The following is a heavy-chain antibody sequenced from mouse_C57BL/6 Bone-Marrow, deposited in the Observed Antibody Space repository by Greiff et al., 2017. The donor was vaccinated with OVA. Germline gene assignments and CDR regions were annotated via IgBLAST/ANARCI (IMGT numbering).Heavy chain of an antibody. V-gene: IGHV10-3*01. CDR1: GFTFNTYA. CDR2: IRSKSSNYAT. CDR3: VRERGRSGPAWFAD. Sequence: EVKLVESGGGLVQPTGSLKLSCAASGFTFNTYAMHWVRQAPGKGLEWVARIRSKSSNYATYYADSVKDRFTLSRDESQSMLYLQMNNLKTEDTAMYYCVRERGRSGPAWFADWGQGTLVTVSA. D-gene: IGHD3-2*02. J-gene: IGHJ3*01.